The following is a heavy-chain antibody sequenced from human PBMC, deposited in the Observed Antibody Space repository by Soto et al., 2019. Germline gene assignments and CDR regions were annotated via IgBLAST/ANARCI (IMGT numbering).Heavy chain of an antibody. CDR2: ISSSGSTI. J-gene: IGHJ4*02. D-gene: IGHD3-22*01. CDR3: ARDLSYYDSSGSIDY. V-gene: IGHV3-11*01. Sequence: PGGSLRLSCAASGFTFSYYYMSWIRQSPGKGLEWVSYISSSGSTIYYADSVKGRFTISRDNAKNSLYLQMNSLRAEDTAVYYCARDLSYYDSSGSIDYWGQGTLVTVSS. CDR1: GFTFSYYY.